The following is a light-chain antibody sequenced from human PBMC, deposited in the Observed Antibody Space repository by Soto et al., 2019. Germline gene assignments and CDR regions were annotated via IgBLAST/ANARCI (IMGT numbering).Light chain of an antibody. Sequence: SYELTQAPSVSVAPGQTARITCGGNNIAIKSVHWYQQKPGQAPVLVVYVDGDRPSGIPERSSGSNSGNTATLTITRVEAGVEADYHCQVWDSSSDHRVVFGGGTKLTVL. CDR1: NIAIKS. J-gene: IGLJ2*01. CDR3: QVWDSSSDHRVV. CDR2: VDG. V-gene: IGLV3-21*02.